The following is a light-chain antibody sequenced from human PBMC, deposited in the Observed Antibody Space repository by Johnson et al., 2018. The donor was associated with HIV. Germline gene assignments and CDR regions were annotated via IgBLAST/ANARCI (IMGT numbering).Light chain of an antibody. CDR2: DNN. Sequence: QAVLTQPPSVSAAPGQKVTISCSGSSSNIGNNYVSWYQQVPGAAPKLLIYDNNKRPSGIPDRFSGPKSGTSATQGITGLHTGDEGDDYCGTWDTSLSAGGVFGTGPKVTVL. CDR3: GTWDTSLSAGGV. J-gene: IGLJ1*01. V-gene: IGLV1-51*01. CDR1: SSNIGNNY.